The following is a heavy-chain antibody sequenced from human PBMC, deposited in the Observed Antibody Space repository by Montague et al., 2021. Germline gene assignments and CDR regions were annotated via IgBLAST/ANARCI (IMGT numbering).Heavy chain of an antibody. J-gene: IGHJ5*02. CDR1: GFTFSSYW. CDR3: ARSGFASALDP. D-gene: IGHD6-25*01. V-gene: IGHV3-74*01. Sequence: SLRLSCAASGFTFSSYWMKWVRQAPGKGLVWVSHIKYDGSRTGYADSVKGRFTISRDNAKNTLYLQMNSLRVEDTAVYYCARSGFASALDPWGQGTLVTVSS. CDR2: IKYDGSRT.